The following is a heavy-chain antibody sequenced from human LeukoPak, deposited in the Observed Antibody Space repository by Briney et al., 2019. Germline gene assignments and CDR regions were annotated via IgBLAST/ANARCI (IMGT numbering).Heavy chain of an antibody. CDR3: VRGAVPAAKRHPRIDY. D-gene: IGHD2-2*01. Sequence: SGGSLRLSCSASGFTFSTYAMHWVRQAPGKGLEYVSLISTNGGSTYYADSVKGRFTISRDNSKNTLYLQMSSLRAEDTAVYYCVRGAVPAAKRHPRIDYWGQGTLVTVSS. CDR2: ISTNGGST. V-gene: IGHV3-64D*09. J-gene: IGHJ4*02. CDR1: GFTFSTYA.